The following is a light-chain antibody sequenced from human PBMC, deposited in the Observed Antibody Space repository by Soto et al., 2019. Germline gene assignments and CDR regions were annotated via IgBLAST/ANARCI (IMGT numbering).Light chain of an antibody. CDR1: SSDVGAYNY. CDR2: DVY. V-gene: IGLV2-14*03. J-gene: IGLJ1*01. Sequence: QSVLTQPTSVSGSPGQSITISCTGTSSDVGAYNYVSWYQQHPGKAPKLMIYDVYDRPSGVSYRFSGSKSGNTASLTISGLPGEDEADYYCSSYTISRTYIFGTGTKVTVL. CDR3: SSYTISRTYI.